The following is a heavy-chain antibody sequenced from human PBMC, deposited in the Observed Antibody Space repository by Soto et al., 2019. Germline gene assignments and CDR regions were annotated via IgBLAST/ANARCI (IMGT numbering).Heavy chain of an antibody. CDR3: ASWLQYFDWLLNRTHYALDV. CDR2: ISYSGST. V-gene: IGHV4-39*01. J-gene: IGHJ6*02. Sequence: LSLTCAVSGASVSSNTYYWGWIRQPLGKGVGLIGTISYSGSTYYNPSLKSRVTISADTSKTQFSLSLSSVTAADTAVYYCASWLQYFDWLLNRTHYALDVWPQATPVTISS. D-gene: IGHD3-9*01. CDR1: GASVSSNTYY.